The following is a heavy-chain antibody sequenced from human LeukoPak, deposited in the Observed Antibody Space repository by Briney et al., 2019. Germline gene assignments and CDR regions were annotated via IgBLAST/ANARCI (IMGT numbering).Heavy chain of an antibody. D-gene: IGHD1-26*01. J-gene: IGHJ3*02. V-gene: IGHV3-7*05. Sequence: GGSLRLSCAASRFTFSNYWMSWVRQAPGKGVEWGANIKQEGGEKNYVDSVKGRFTISRDNAKNSLYLQMNSLRVEDTAVYYCARDHLREGATGASEIWGQGTMVTVSS. CDR2: IKQEGGEK. CDR3: ARDHLREGATGASEI. CDR1: RFTFSNYW.